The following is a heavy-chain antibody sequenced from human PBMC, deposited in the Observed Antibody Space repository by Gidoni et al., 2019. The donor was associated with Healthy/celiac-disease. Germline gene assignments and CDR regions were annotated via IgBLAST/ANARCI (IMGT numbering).Heavy chain of an antibody. J-gene: IGHJ6*02. V-gene: IGHV1-8*01. CDR3: ARGSNNYYYYGRDV. CDR1: GYTFSSYD. CDR2: MNPNSGNT. Sequence: QAQLVQSVAEVKTPGTSVVVFYKASGYTFSSYDINWVRQATGQGLEWMGWMNPNSGNTGYAQKFQGRVTMTRNTSISTAYMELSSLRSEDTAVYYCARGSNNYYYYGRDVWGQGTTVTVSS.